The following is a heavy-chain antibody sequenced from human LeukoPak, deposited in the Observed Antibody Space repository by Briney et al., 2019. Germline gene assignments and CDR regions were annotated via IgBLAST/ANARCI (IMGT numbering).Heavy chain of an antibody. CDR1: GFTFSSYA. CDR2: ISYDGSNK. CDR3: ARGQGSSGAFDI. V-gene: IGHV3-30*01. D-gene: IGHD6-6*01. Sequence: GRSLRLSCAASGFTFSSYAMHWVRQAPGKGLEWVAVISYDGSNKYYADSVKGRFTISRDNSKNTLYLQMNSLRAEDTAVYYCARGQGSSGAFDICGQGTMVTVSS. J-gene: IGHJ3*02.